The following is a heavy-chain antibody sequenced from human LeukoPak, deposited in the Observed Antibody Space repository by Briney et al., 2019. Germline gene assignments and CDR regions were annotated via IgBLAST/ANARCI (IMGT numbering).Heavy chain of an antibody. CDR2: IKQDGSEK. CDR3: ARTIVFSLSSSWYLDY. D-gene: IGHD6-13*01. Sequence: GGSLRLSCAASGFTFSSYWMSWVRQAPGKGLEWVANIKQDGSEKYYVDSVKGRFTISRDNAKNSLYLQMNSLRAEDTAVYYCARTIVFSLSSSWYLDYWGQGTLVTVSS. J-gene: IGHJ4*02. V-gene: IGHV3-7*01. CDR1: GFTFSSYW.